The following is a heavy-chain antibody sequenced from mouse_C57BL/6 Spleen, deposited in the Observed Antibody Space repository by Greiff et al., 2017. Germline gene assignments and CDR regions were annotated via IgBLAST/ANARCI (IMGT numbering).Heavy chain of an antibody. CDR3: ARHEALITTVVAAWYFDV. D-gene: IGHD1-1*01. Sequence: EVMLVESGGDLVKPGGSLKLSCAASGFTFSSYGMSWVRQTPDKRLEWVATISSGGSYTYYPDSVKGRFTISRDNAKNTLYLQISSLKSEDTAMYDCARHEALITTVVAAWYFDVWGTGTTVTVSS. CDR1: GFTFSSYG. J-gene: IGHJ1*03. V-gene: IGHV5-6*01. CDR2: ISSGGSYT.